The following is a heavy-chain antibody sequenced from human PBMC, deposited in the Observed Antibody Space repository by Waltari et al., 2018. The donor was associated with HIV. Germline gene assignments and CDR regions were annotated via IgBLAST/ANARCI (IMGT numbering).Heavy chain of an antibody. J-gene: IGHJ3*02. D-gene: IGHD1-26*01. V-gene: IGHV1-3*01. CDR2: INGGTGNT. CDR1: GYTVTNYA. Sequence: QVQLVQSGAEGKKPGASVRVSCKASGYTVTNYAIQWGRQAPGQRLEWMGWINGGTGNTKHSQKLQGRVTITRDTSASTAYMELSSLRSEDTAVYSCARMHSHSATRGAFDIWGQGTMVTVSS. CDR3: ARMHSHSATRGAFDI.